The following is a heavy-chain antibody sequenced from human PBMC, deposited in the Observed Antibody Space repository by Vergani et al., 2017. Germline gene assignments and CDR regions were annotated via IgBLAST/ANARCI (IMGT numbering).Heavy chain of an antibody. CDR3: ARDGLGGSSSEYYVDY. D-gene: IGHD6-6*01. CDR1: GFTFSSYG. J-gene: IGHJ4*02. Sequence: QVQLVESGGGVVQPGRSLRLSCAASGFTFSSYGMHWVRQAPGKGLEWVAVIWYDGSNKYYADSVKGRFTISRDNSKNTLYLQMNSLRAEDTAVYYCARDGLGGSSSEYYVDYWGQGTLVTVSS. V-gene: IGHV3-33*01. CDR2: IWYDGSNK.